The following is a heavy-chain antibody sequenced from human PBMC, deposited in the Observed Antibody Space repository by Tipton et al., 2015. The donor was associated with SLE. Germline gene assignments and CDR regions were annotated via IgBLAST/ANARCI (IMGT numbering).Heavy chain of an antibody. V-gene: IGHV4-59*12. J-gene: IGHJ6*03. CDR3: ASAPGLERSYYYYYYMDV. Sequence: GLVKPSETLSLTCTVSGGSINNYYWSWVRQPPGRGLEWIGYIYFSGSTVYSPSLKSRVTISVDTSKNQFSLRLSSVTAADTAVYYCASAPGLERSYYYYYYMDVWGKGTTVTVSS. D-gene: IGHD1-1*01. CDR2: IYFSGST. CDR1: GGSINNYY.